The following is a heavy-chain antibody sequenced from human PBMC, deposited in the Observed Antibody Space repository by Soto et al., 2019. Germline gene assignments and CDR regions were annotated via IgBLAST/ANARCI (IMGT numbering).Heavy chain of an antibody. CDR3: ARGVYSYGPLDY. CDR1: GFTFSSYE. CDR2: ISSSGSTI. D-gene: IGHD5-18*01. V-gene: IGHV3-48*03. J-gene: IGHJ4*02. Sequence: EVQLVESGGGLVQPGGSLRLSCAASGFTFSSYEMNWVRQAPGKGLEWVSYISSSGSTIYYPDSVKGRFTISRDNAKNSLYLQMNSLRAEDTAVYYCARGVYSYGPLDYWGQGTLVTVSS.